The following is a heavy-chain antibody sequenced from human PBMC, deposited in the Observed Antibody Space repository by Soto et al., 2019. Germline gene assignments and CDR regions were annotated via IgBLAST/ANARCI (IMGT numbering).Heavy chain of an antibody. CDR1: GFSLNTNGVG. CDR2: IYWDDDK. CDR3: AHARRGDYNWGAFPI. V-gene: IGHV2-5*02. J-gene: IGHJ3*02. Sequence: QITLKESGPTLVKPTQTLTLTCTFSGFSLNTNGVGVGWIRQPPGKALEWLVIIYWDDDKRYNPYLKSRLTITKDTSKNQVVLTMTNVDPVDTATYYCAHARRGDYNWGAFPIWGQGTMVTVSS. D-gene: IGHD4-17*01.